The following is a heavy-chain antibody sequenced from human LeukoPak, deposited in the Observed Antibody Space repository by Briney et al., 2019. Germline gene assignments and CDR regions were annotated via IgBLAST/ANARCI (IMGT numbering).Heavy chain of an antibody. CDR2: IYYSGST. D-gene: IGHD1-26*01. V-gene: IGHV4-59*12. Sequence: SETLSLTCTVSGGSISSYYWSWIRQPPGKGLGWIGYIYYSGSTNYNPSLKSRVTISVDTSKNQFSLKLSSVTAADTAVYYCARDSASRSYARSGRDRRIDYWGQGTRVTVSS. CDR1: GGSISSYY. CDR3: ARDSASRSYARSGRDRRIDY. J-gene: IGHJ4*02.